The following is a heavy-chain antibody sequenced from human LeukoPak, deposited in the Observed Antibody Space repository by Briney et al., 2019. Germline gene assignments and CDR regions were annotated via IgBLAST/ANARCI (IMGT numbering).Heavy chain of an antibody. CDR3: ASRCISSGSYLCYYFDY. Sequence: TSETLSLTCTVSGGSISSSSYYWGWIRQPPGKGLEWIGSIYYSGSTYYNPSLKSRVTISVDTSKNQFSLKLSSVTAADTAVYYCASRCISSGSYLCYYFDYWGQGTLVTVSS. CDR2: IYYSGST. J-gene: IGHJ4*02. V-gene: IGHV4-39*07. CDR1: GGSISSSSYY. D-gene: IGHD3-10*01.